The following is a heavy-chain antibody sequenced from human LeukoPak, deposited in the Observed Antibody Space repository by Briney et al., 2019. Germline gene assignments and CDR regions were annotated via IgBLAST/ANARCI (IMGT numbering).Heavy chain of an antibody. J-gene: IGHJ4*02. Sequence: SETLSLTCTVPGGSISSSSYYWGWIRQPPGKGLEWVGSIYYSGSTYYNPSLKSRVTISVDTSKNQFSLKLSSVTAADTAVYYCARQEESGSYWYYFDYWGQGTLVTVSS. CDR1: GGSISSSSYY. CDR3: ARQEESGSYWYYFDY. V-gene: IGHV4-39*01. CDR2: IYYSGST. D-gene: IGHD1-26*01.